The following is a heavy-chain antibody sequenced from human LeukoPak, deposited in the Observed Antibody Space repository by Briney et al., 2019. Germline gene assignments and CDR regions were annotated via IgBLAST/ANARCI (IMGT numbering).Heavy chain of an antibody. Sequence: PSETLSLTCTVSGGSISSYYWSWIRQPAGKGLEWIGRIYNSGGTNYNPSLKSRVTMSVDTSKNQFSLKLSSVTAADTAVYYCARLIVLLWFGELSANWFDPWGQGTLVTVSS. CDR2: IYNSGGT. CDR3: ARLIVLLWFGELSANWFDP. J-gene: IGHJ5*02. D-gene: IGHD3-10*01. CDR1: GGSISSYY. V-gene: IGHV4-4*07.